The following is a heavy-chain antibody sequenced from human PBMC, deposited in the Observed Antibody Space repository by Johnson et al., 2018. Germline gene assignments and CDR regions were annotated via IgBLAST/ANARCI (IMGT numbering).Heavy chain of an antibody. J-gene: IGHJ5*02. D-gene: IGHD3-3*01. V-gene: IGHV3-30*18. CDR3: AKGGYKDYYFAIDP. CDR1: GFTFSSYG. CDR2: ISYDGSNK. Sequence: QVQLVESGGGVVQPGRSLRLSCAASGFTFSSYGMYWVRQAPGKGLEWVAVISYDGSNKYYADSVKGRFSISRDNSMNTLYLQMTSLRAEDTAVYYCAKGGYKDYYFAIDPWGQGTLVTVS.